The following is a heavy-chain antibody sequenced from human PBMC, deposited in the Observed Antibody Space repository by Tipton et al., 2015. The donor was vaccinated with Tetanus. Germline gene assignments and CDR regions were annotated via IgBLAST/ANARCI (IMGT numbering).Heavy chain of an antibody. D-gene: IGHD3-3*01. CDR1: GGSISSGGYY. Sequence: PGLVKPSGTLSLTCTVSGGSISSGGYYWSWIRQHPGKGLEWIGYIYYSGSTYYNPSLKSRLTISVDTSKNQFSLNVNSVTAADTAVYFCARGGQLRFLAWMFPTWFHPGGQGTLVSVSS. V-gene: IGHV4-31*03. J-gene: IGHJ5*02. CDR2: IYYSGST. CDR3: ARGGQLRFLAWMFPTWFHP.